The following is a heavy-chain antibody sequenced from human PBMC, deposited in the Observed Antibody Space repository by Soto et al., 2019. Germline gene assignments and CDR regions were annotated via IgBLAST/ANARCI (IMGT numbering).Heavy chain of an antibody. Sequence: GGSLRLSCAASGFTFSNAWMSWVRQAPGKGLEWVGRIKSKTDGGTTDYAAPVKGRFTISRDDSKNTLYLQMNSLKTEDTAVYYCTTDFSLYYYGYDYWGQGTLVTVSS. CDR2: IKSKTDGGTT. D-gene: IGHD3-10*01. J-gene: IGHJ4*02. V-gene: IGHV3-15*01. CDR1: GFTFSNAW. CDR3: TTDFSLYYYGYDY.